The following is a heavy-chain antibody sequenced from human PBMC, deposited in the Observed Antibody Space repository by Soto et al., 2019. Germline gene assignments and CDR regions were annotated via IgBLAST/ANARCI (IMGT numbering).Heavy chain of an antibody. Sequence: ASVKVSCKASGGTFSSYAISWVRQAPGQGLEWMGGIIPIFGTANYAQKFQGRVTITADESTSTAYMELSSLRSEDTAVYYCASSRAYDFWSGYYLSSWFDPWGQGTLVTVSS. J-gene: IGHJ5*02. CDR3: ASSRAYDFWSGYYLSSWFDP. CDR2: IIPIFGTA. CDR1: GGTFSSYA. D-gene: IGHD3-3*01. V-gene: IGHV1-69*13.